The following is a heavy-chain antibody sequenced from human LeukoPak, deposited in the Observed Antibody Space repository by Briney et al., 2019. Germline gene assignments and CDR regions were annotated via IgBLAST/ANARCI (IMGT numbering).Heavy chain of an antibody. Sequence: GGSLRLSCAASGFTFSAYSMNWVRQAPGGGLEWISYIGISSGNTKYADSVKGRFTISGDKAKNSLYLQMNSLRVEDTAVYYCARDYKYAFDNWGQGTLVTVSS. CDR2: IGISSGNT. V-gene: IGHV3-48*01. J-gene: IGHJ4*02. CDR1: GFTFSAYS. CDR3: ARDYKYAFDN. D-gene: IGHD5-24*01.